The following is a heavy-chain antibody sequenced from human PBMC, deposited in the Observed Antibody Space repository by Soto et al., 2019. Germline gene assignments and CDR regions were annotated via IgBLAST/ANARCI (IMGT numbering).Heavy chain of an antibody. D-gene: IGHD3-22*01. CDR1: GFTFSSYG. J-gene: IGHJ6*02. CDR3: ARDVGYDSSGYPTQYYYYGMDV. Sequence: GGSLRLSCAASGFTFSSYGMHWVHQAPGKGLEWVAVIWYDGSNKYYADSVKGRFTISRDNSKNTLYLQMNSLRAEDTAVYYCARDVGYDSSGYPTQYYYYGMDVWGQGTTVTVSS. CDR2: IWYDGSNK. V-gene: IGHV3-33*01.